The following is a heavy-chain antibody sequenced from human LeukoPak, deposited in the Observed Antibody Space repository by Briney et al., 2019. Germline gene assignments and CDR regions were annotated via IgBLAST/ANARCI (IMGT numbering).Heavy chain of an antibody. CDR2: AFVGGDT. Sequence: GWSLRLSCASSGLDVSSTYMSWIRQAPGKGLEWVSTAFVGGDTYYAASVKGRFTLSKDSSRNTMFLQMHGLRPEDTAVYYCARDQLDHWGQGTLVAVSP. D-gene: IGHD5-24*01. V-gene: IGHV3-53*01. J-gene: IGHJ4*02. CDR1: GLDVSSTY. CDR3: ARDQLDH.